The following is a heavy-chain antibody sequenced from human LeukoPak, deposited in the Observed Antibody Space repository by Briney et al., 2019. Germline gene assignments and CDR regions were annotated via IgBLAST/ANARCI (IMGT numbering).Heavy chain of an antibody. Sequence: PSETLSLTCAVYGGSFSGYYWSWILQPPGKGLEWIGEINHSGSTNYNPSLKSRVTISVDTSKNQFSLKLSSVTAADTAVYYCASPGYYDSSGYPWGQGTLVTVSS. CDR3: ASPGYYDSSGYP. CDR2: INHSGST. V-gene: IGHV4-34*01. D-gene: IGHD3-22*01. J-gene: IGHJ5*02. CDR1: GGSFSGYY.